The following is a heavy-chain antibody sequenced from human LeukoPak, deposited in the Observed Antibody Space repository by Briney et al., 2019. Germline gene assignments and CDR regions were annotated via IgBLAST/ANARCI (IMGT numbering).Heavy chain of an antibody. D-gene: IGHD5-24*01. CDR2: IHYSGST. Sequence: SETLSLTCTVSGGSISSDYWSWTRQPPGKGLEWIGYIHYSGSTNYNPSLKSRVTISVDTSENQFSLKLSSVTAADTAVYYCARDRGDGYNAIDYWGQGTLVTVSS. CDR1: GGSISSDY. CDR3: ARDRGDGYNAIDY. V-gene: IGHV4-59*01. J-gene: IGHJ4*02.